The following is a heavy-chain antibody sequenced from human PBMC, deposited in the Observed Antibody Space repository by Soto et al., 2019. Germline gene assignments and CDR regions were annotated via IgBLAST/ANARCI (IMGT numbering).Heavy chain of an antibody. CDR2: VNSDETTT. CDR3: VCFECGRTAVVTAMEANGY. J-gene: IGHJ4*02. CDR1: GFTFSSYW. D-gene: IGHD2-21*02. V-gene: IGHV3-74*01. Sequence: GGSLRLSCAASGFTFSSYWMHWVRQGPGKGLVWVSRVNSDETTTSYADSVKGRFTISRDNAKNTLYLQMSSLRVEDTALYYCVCFECGRTAVVTAMEANGYWGQGTQVTVSS.